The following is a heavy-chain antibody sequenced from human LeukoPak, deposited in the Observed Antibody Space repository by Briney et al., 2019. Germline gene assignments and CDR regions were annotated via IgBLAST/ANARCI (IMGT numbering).Heavy chain of an antibody. V-gene: IGHV3-74*03. CDR2: INGDGSST. Sequence: TGGSLRLSCAASGFTFNTYWMHWVRQVPGKGLVWFSRINGDGSSTAYADSVKDRFTISGDNAKNTVYLQMNSLRAEDTAVYYCAREKGSSNYDSWGQGTLVTVSS. CDR3: AREKGSSNYDS. CDR1: GFTFNTYW. J-gene: IGHJ5*01. D-gene: IGHD4-11*01.